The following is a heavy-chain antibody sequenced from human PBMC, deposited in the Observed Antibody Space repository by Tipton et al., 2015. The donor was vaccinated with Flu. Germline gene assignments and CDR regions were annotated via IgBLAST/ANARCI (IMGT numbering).Heavy chain of an antibody. J-gene: IGHJ4*02. CDR3: AREQMGSGWFASSSNYFDY. CDR2: ISSSSSYT. Sequence: GSLRLSCAASGFTFSDYYMSWIRQAPGKGLEWVSYISSSSSYTNYADSVKGRFTISRDNAKNSLYLQMNSLRAEDTAVYYCAREQMGSGWFASSSNYFDYWGQGTLVTVSS. D-gene: IGHD6-19*01. V-gene: IGHV3-11*06. CDR1: GFTFSDYY.